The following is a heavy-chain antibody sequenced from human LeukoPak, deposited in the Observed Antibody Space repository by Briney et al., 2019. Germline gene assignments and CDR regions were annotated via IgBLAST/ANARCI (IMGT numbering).Heavy chain of an antibody. D-gene: IGHD1-1*01. CDR2: SYPRVSDT. Sequence: GESLEISCKGSGYLFTSYWIGWGRQTPGKGVEWGGISYPRVSDTRYRPSVQGQATISAGQSIHPAYLQWSRLEAWDTAMYYCARHRTSSEAFDYWGQGTLVTVSS. J-gene: IGHJ4*02. V-gene: IGHV5-51*01. CDR3: ARHRTSSEAFDY. CDR1: GYLFTSYW.